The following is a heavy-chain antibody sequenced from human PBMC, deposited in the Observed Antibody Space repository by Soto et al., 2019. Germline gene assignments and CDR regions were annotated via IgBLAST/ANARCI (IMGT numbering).Heavy chain of an antibody. CDR2: ISSSSTYI. Sequence: EVQLVESGGGLVKPGGSLRLSCAASGFTFSSDSVNWVRQAPGKGLEWVSSISSSSTYIYYADSVKGRFTISRDNAKNSLYLQMNSLRAEATAVYYCARDPGTYGSSFDYWGQGTLVTVSS. V-gene: IGHV3-21*01. CDR1: GFTFSSDS. J-gene: IGHJ4*02. D-gene: IGHD3-10*01. CDR3: ARDPGTYGSSFDY.